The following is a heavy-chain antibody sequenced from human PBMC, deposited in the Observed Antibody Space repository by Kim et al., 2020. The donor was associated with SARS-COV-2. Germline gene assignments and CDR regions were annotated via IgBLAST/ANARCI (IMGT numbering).Heavy chain of an antibody. V-gene: IGHV4-39*07. CDR2: IYYSGST. J-gene: IGHJ2*01. Sequence: SETLSLTCTVSGGSISSSSYYWGWIRQPPGKGLEWIGSIYYSGSTYYNPSLKSRVTITVDTSKNQFSLKLSPVTAADTAVYYCARGPRITRYFDPWARGT. CDR3: ARGPRITRYFDP. CDR1: GGSISSSSYY.